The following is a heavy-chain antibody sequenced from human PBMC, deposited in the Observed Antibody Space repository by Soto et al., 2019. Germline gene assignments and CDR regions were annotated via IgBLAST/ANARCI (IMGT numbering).Heavy chain of an antibody. CDR1: GYTFTGYY. V-gene: IGHV1-2*02. D-gene: IGHD3-22*01. J-gene: IGHJ5*02. CDR2: INPNSGGT. CDR3: ARQIVVVSNWFDP. Sequence: QVQLVQSGAEVKKPGASVKVSCKASGYTFTGYYMHWVRQAPGQGLEWMGWINPNSGGTNYAQKLQGRVTMTRDTSISTAYMELSRLRSDDTAVYYCARQIVVVSNWFDPWGQGTLVTVSS.